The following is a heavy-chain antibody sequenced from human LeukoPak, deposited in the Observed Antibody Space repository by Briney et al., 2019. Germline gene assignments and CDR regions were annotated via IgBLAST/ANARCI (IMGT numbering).Heavy chain of an antibody. V-gene: IGHV4-4*02. D-gene: IGHD6-19*01. J-gene: IGHJ2*01. Sequence: PSGTLSLTCAVSGGSISSSNWWSWVRQPPGKGLEWIGEIYHSGSTKYNPSLKSRVTISVDKSKNQFSLKLSSVTAADTAVYYCASLPRIAVAGTRYWYFDLWGRGTLVTVSS. CDR2: IYHSGST. CDR1: GGSISSSNW. CDR3: ASLPRIAVAGTRYWYFDL.